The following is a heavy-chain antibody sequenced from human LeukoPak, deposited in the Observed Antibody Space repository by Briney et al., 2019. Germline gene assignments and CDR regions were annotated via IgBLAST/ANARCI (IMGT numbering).Heavy chain of an antibody. CDR1: GYTLTELS. J-gene: IGHJ4*02. V-gene: IGHV1-24*01. CDR3: GAATAGGIDY. Sequence: ASVKVSCKVSGYTLTELSMHWVRQTPGKGLEWMGGFDPEDGEPIYAQNFQDGVTMTEDTSTDIAYMELSSLTSEDTAVYYCGAATAGGIDYWGQGTLVTVSS. CDR2: FDPEDGEP. D-gene: IGHD6-13*01.